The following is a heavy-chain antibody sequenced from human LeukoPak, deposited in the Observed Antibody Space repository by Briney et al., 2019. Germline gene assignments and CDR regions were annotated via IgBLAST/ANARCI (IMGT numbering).Heavy chain of an antibody. CDR1: GYTFTSYW. J-gene: IGHJ4*02. D-gene: IGHD3-10*02. Sequence: AESLKISCTASGYTFTSYWIGWGRPMPGKGLGYMGINHHGDCDNKYRPSFQGQATISADKSISTASLQWSSRKASDTAMDYWARRSVRGGITSPFDYWGQGTLVTVSS. CDR3: ARRSVRGGITSPFDY. V-gene: IGHV5-51*01. CDR2: NHHGDCDN.